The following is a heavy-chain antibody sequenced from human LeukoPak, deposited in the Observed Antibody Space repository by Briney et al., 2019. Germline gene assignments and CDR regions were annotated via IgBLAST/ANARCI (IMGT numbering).Heavy chain of an antibody. Sequence: SGGSLRLSCAASGFTFSRNAMGWVRQAAGKGLEWVSAINGSGNRTYYADSVKGRFTISRDNSKNTLYLQMNSLRVDDTAVYYCAKAPRFGDHAAEYFYYYMDVWGKGTTVTVSS. J-gene: IGHJ6*03. D-gene: IGHD3-16*01. CDR2: INGSGNRT. CDR3: AKAPRFGDHAAEYFYYYMDV. CDR1: GFTFSRNA. V-gene: IGHV3-23*01.